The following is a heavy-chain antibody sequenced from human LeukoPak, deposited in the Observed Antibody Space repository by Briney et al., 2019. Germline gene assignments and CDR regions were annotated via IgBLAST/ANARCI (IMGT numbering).Heavy chain of an antibody. Sequence: GGSLRLSCAAPGFTFSSYGMHWVRQAPGKGLEWVAVISYDGSNKYYADSVKGRFTISRDNSKNTLYLQMNSLRAEDTAVYYCANADGVSYFDYWGQGTLVTVSS. V-gene: IGHV3-30*18. J-gene: IGHJ4*02. CDR1: GFTFSSYG. CDR2: ISYDGSNK. D-gene: IGHD3-10*01. CDR3: ANADGVSYFDY.